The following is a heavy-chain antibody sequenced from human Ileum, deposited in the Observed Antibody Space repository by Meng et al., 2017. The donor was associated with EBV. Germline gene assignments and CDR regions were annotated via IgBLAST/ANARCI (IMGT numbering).Heavy chain of an antibody. CDR1: GFSLSTSGVG. Sequence: QITLKESGPTLVKPTQTFILTCTFSGFSLSTSGVGVGWIRQPPGKALEWLALLYWDDDKRYSPSLKSRLTITKDTSKNQVVLTMTNMDPVDTATYHCAHSTQSSGQRLSFDYWGPGTLVTVS. J-gene: IGHJ4*02. CDR2: LYWDDDK. CDR3: AHSTQSSGQRLSFDY. V-gene: IGHV2-5*02. D-gene: IGHD3-22*01.